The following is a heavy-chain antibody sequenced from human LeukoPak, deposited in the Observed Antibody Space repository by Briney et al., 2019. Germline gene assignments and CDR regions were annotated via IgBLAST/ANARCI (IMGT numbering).Heavy chain of an antibody. V-gene: IGHV5-51*01. D-gene: IGHD6-19*01. J-gene: IGHJ4*02. CDR3: ARLSIAVSGDFDF. Sequence: GESLKISCEGFGYIFSTYWIGWVRQLPGKGLEFLGIIYPGDSNTRYSPSFQGQVTISADKSINTAYLQWTSVRASDTAMYYCARLSIAVSGDFDFWGQGTLVTVSS. CDR2: IYPGDSNT. CDR1: GYIFSTYW.